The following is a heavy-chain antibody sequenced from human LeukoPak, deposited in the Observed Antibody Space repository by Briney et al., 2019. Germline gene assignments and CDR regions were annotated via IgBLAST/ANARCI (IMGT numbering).Heavy chain of an antibody. CDR1: GFTFSSHS. Sequence: GGSLRLSCAASGFTFSSHSMNWVRQAPGKGLEWVSNISGRGGSTYYADSVKGRFTISRDNSKNTLYLQMNSLRAEDTAVYYCAKSVGGTGDPVDYWGQGTLVIVSA. J-gene: IGHJ4*02. D-gene: IGHD6-19*01. CDR2: ISGRGGST. V-gene: IGHV3-23*01. CDR3: AKSVGGTGDPVDY.